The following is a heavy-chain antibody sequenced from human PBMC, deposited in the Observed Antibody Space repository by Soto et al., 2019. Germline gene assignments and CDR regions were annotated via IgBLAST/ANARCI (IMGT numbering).Heavy chain of an antibody. CDR3: ARGRYGTY. V-gene: IGHV1-18*01. Sequence: QVHLVQSGAEVKKPGASVKVSCKGSGYAFTTYGITWVRQAPGQGLEWMGWISAHNGNTNYAQKLQGRVTVTRDTSTSTAYMELRSLRSDATAVYYCARGRYGTYWGQGALVTASS. CDR1: GYAFTTYG. CDR2: ISAHNGNT. J-gene: IGHJ4*02. D-gene: IGHD1-1*01.